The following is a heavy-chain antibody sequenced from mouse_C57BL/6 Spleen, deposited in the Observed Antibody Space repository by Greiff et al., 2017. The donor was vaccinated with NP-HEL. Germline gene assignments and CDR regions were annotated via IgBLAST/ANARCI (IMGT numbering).Heavy chain of an antibody. CDR2: IDPETGGT. CDR3: TSRADYDDYYAMDY. V-gene: IGHV1-15*01. CDR1: GYTFTDYE. Sequence: QVQLKESGAELVRPGASVTLSCKASGYTFTDYEMHWVKQTPVHGLEWIGAIDPETGGTAYNQKFKGKAILTADKSSSTAYMELRSLTSEDSAVYYCTSRADYDDYYAMDYWGQGTSVTVSS. D-gene: IGHD2-4*01. J-gene: IGHJ4*01.